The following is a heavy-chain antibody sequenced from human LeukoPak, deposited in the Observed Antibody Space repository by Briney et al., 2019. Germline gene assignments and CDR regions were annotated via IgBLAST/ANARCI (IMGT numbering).Heavy chain of an antibody. Sequence: GGSLRLSCAASGFTFSSYAMSWVRQAPGKGLEWVSAISGSGGSTYYADSVKGRLTISRDNSKNTLYLQMNSLRAEDTAVYYCAKDPLGWYYYDSSGYLGTSGQGTLVTVSS. CDR3: AKDPLGWYYYDSSGYLGT. V-gene: IGHV3-23*01. D-gene: IGHD3-22*01. CDR2: ISGSGGST. J-gene: IGHJ5*02. CDR1: GFTFSSYA.